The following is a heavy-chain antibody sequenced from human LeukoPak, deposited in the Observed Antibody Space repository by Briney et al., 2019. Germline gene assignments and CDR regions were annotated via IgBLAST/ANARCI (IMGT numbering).Heavy chain of an antibody. CDR2: IIPIFGTA. CDR3: ASLDIVVVPAAIRPNYYYYYYMDV. D-gene: IGHD2-2*02. J-gene: IGHJ6*03. Sequence: SVKVSCKASGGTFSSYAISWVRQAPGQGLEWMGGIIPIFGTANYAQKFQGRVTITADESTSTAYMELSSLRFEDTAVYYCASLDIVVVPAAIRPNYYYYYYMDVWGKGTTVTVSS. CDR1: GGTFSSYA. V-gene: IGHV1-69*13.